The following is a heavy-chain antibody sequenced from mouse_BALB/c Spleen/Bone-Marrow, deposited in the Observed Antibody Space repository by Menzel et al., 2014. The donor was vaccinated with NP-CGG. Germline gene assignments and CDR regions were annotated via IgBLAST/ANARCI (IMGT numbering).Heavy chain of an antibody. Sequence: QVQLKDSGAELVRPGSSVKISCKASGYAFSVYWMNWVKQRPGQGLEWIGQIYPGDGDTNYNGKFKGRATLTADKSSNTAYMRLSSLTSEDSAVYFCARGGISVDYWGQGTTLTVSS. CDR3: ARGGISVDY. CDR1: GYAFSVYW. CDR2: IYPGDGDT. V-gene: IGHV1-80*01. J-gene: IGHJ2*01.